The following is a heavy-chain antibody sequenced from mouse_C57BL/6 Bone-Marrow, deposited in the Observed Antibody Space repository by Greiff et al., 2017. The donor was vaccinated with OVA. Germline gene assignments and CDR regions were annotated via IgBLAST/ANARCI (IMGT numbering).Heavy chain of an antibody. CDR3: ARRGTTRGDFDY. CDR2: IYPSDSET. Sequence: QVQLQQPGAELVRPGSSVKLSCKASGYTFTSYWMDWVKQRPGQGLEWIGNIYPSDSETHYNQKFKDKATLTVDKSSSTAYMQLSSLTSEDSAVYYCARRGTTRGDFDYWGQGTTLTVSS. D-gene: IGHD1-1*01. CDR1: GYTFTSYW. J-gene: IGHJ2*01. V-gene: IGHV1-61*01.